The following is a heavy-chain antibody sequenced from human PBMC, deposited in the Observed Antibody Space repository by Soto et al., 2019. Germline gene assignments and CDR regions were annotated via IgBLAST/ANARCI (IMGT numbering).Heavy chain of an antibody. V-gene: IGHV1-69*01. CDR1: GGTFSSYA. CDR2: IIPIFGTA. D-gene: IGHD2-15*01. J-gene: IGHJ3*02. Sequence: QVQLVQSGAEVKKPGSSVKVSCKASGGTFSSYAISWVRQAPGQGLEWMGGIIPIFGTANYAQKFQGRVTISADESTSTAYMELSSLRSEDTAVYYCARDKDTVVVVAAVAFDIWGQGTMVTVSS. CDR3: ARDKDTVVVVAAVAFDI.